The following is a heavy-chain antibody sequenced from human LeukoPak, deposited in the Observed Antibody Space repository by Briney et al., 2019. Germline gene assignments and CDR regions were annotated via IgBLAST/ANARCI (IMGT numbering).Heavy chain of an antibody. D-gene: IGHD6-13*01. V-gene: IGHV3-33*01. Sequence: GRSLRLSCAASGFTLSSYGMHWIRQAPGKGLEWVAVIWSDGSHKYYADSMKGRFTISRDNSKNMLYLQMNSLRVEDTAVYYCASAAGAFDMWGQGTLVTVSS. CDR3: ASAAGAFDM. CDR2: IWSDGSHK. CDR1: GFTLSSYG. J-gene: IGHJ3*02.